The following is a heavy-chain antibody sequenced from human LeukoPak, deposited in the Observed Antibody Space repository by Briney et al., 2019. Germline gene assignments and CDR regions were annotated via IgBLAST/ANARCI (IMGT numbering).Heavy chain of an antibody. Sequence: SVKVSCKASGGTFSSYAISWVRQAPGQGLEWMGGIIPIFGTANYEQKFQGRVTITADKSTSTAYMELRSLRSEDTAVYYCARVHDDYGDYYYYGMDVWGKGTTVTVPS. CDR1: GGTFSSYA. J-gene: IGHJ6*04. V-gene: IGHV1-69*06. CDR2: IIPIFGTA. CDR3: ARVHDDYGDYYYYGMDV. D-gene: IGHD4-17*01.